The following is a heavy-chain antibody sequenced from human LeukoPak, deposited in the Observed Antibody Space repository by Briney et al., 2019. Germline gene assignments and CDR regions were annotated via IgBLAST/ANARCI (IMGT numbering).Heavy chain of an antibody. V-gene: IGHV1-2*02. J-gene: IGHJ4*02. Sequence: ASVKVSCKTSGYTFTDFYMYWVRQAPGQGLDYMGWIKLDSGGTNYAPKLQGRVTMTRDTSVSTAYMELRSLSSVDTAVYYCARDGPIAAAGTMVYWGQGTLVTVSS. CDR1: GYTFTDFY. CDR2: IKLDSGGT. CDR3: ARDGPIAAAGTMVY. D-gene: IGHD6-13*01.